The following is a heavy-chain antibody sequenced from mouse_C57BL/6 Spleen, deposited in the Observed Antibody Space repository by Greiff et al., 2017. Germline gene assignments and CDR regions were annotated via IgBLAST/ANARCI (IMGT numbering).Heavy chain of an antibody. J-gene: IGHJ3*01. CDR3: TTWSNYVRVAY. CDR2: IRNKANNHAT. V-gene: IGHV6-6*01. D-gene: IGHD2-5*01. Sequence: EVKVVESGGGLVQPGGSMKLSCAASGFTFRDAWMDWVRQSPEKGLEWVAEIRNKANNHATYYAESVKGRFTISRDDSKSSVYLQMNSLRAEDTGIYYCTTWSNYVRVAYWGQGTLVTVSA. CDR1: GFTFRDAW.